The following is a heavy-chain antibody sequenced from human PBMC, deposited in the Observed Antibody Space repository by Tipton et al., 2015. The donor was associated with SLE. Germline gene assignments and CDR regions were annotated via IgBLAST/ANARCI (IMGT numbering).Heavy chain of an antibody. J-gene: IGHJ6*02. CDR1: GVSISDHY. V-gene: IGHV4-59*11. CDR3: ARLYCTGGLCYSPRAYYYYGLDV. D-gene: IGHD2-8*02. CDR2: VFYSGSS. Sequence: LRLSCTVSGVSISDHYWTWIRQPPGKGLQWLAYVFYSGSSSFNRAHYNPSLMSRVTISVDTSKNQFSLKLTSVTAADTAVYYCARLYCTGGLCYSPRAYYYYGLDVWGQGTPVTVS.